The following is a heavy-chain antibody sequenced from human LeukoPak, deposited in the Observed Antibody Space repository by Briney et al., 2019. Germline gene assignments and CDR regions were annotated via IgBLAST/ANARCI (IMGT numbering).Heavy chain of an antibody. Sequence: PSQTLSLTCTVSGGSISSGDYYWSWIRQPPGKGLEWIGYIYYSGSTNYNPSLKSRVTISVDTSKNQFSLKLSSVTAADTAVYYCARASITIFGVVPNAFDIWGQGTMVTVSS. J-gene: IGHJ3*02. CDR2: IYYSGST. CDR3: ARASITIFGVVPNAFDI. V-gene: IGHV4-61*08. CDR1: GGSISSGDYY. D-gene: IGHD3-3*01.